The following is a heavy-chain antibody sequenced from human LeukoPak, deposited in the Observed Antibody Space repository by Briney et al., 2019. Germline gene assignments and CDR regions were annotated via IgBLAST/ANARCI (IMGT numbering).Heavy chain of an antibody. CDR3: ARRGGRRYYDILTGYSQRGEFDY. CDR1: GFTFSSYS. J-gene: IGHJ4*02. V-gene: IGHV3-21*01. CDR2: ISSSSSYI. Sequence: GGSLRLSCAASGFTFSSYSMNWVRQAPGKGLEWVSSISSSSSYIYYADSVKGRLTISRDNAKNSLCLQMNSLRAEDTAVYYCARRGGRRYYDILTGYSQRGEFDYWGQGTLVTVSS. D-gene: IGHD3-9*01.